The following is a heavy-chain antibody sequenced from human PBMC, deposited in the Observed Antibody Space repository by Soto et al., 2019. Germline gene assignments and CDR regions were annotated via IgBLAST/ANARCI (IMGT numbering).Heavy chain of an antibody. Sequence: ASGKVSCKASGYTFTSYGISWVRQAPGQGLEWMGWISAYNGNTNYAQKLQGRVTMTTDTSTSTAYMELRSLRSDDTAVYYCARLHYYGSGSFGYYYYYGMDVWGQGTTVTVSS. CDR2: ISAYNGNT. J-gene: IGHJ6*02. CDR3: ARLHYYGSGSFGYYYYYGMDV. D-gene: IGHD3-10*01. V-gene: IGHV1-18*01. CDR1: GYTFTSYG.